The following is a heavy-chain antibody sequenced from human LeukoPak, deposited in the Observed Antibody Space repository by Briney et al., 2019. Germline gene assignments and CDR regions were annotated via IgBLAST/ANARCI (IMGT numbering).Heavy chain of an antibody. V-gene: IGHV1-8*01. J-gene: IGHJ4*02. D-gene: IGHD3/OR15-3a*01. Sequence: ASVKVSCKASGYTFTSYDINWVRQATGQGLEWMGGMNPICGTADYAQKFQGRVTMTRNNSISTAYMELSSLRSEGTAVYYCARGGPPADWSVTTHYYWGQGTPVTVSS. CDR1: GYTFTSYD. CDR2: MNPICGTA. CDR3: ARGGPPADWSVTTHYY.